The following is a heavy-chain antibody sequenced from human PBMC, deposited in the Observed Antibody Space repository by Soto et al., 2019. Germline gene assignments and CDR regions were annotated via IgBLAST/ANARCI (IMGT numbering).Heavy chain of an antibody. J-gene: IGHJ4*02. Sequence: SQTLSLTCAISGDSVSSDSAAWNWIRQSPSRGLEWLGRTYYRSKWYTDYALSVKNRITVNPDTSKNQFSLQLNSVTPEDTAVYYCARAGGYSSSWYFDFWGQGTLVTVSS. CDR1: GDSVSSDSAA. V-gene: IGHV6-1*01. CDR2: TYYRSKWYT. CDR3: ARAGGYSSSWYFDF. D-gene: IGHD6-13*01.